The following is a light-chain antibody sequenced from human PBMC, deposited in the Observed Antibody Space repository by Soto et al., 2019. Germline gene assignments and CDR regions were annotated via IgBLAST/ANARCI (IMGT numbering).Light chain of an antibody. CDR3: QQRSNWPRT. CDR2: GAS. V-gene: IGKV3D-20*02. J-gene: IGKJ1*01. CDR1: LSVSSSY. Sequence: EIVFPKSPGHLPLSLGERANLSCRASLSVSSSYLAWYQQKPGQAPRLLIYGASSRATGIPARFSGSGSGTAFPLTISRLEPEDFAVYYSQQRSNWPRTFGQGTKVDIK.